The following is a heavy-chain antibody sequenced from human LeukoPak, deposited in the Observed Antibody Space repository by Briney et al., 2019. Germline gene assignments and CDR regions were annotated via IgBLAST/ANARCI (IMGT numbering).Heavy chain of an antibody. Sequence: SETLSPTCSVSGASVNSYWWSWIRQPPGRGLEWIAYIHYSGGTNYNPSLKSRVTISLDMSKNQVSLMLASVTAADTAVYFCATHVLSDSNNISYCFDPWAKGPLVTFS. CDR2: IHYSGGT. CDR1: GASVNSYW. V-gene: IGHV4-59*08. J-gene: IGHJ5*02. CDR3: ATHVLSDSNNISYCFDP. D-gene: IGHD5/OR15-5a*01.